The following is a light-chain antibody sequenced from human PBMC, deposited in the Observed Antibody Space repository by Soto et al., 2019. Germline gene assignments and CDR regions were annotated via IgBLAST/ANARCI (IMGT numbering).Light chain of an antibody. V-gene: IGLV1-47*01. CDR1: SSNIGSNY. J-gene: IGLJ3*02. CDR2: RNN. Sequence: QSVLTQPPSASGTPGQRVTISCSGSSSNIGSNYVYWYQQLPGTAPKLLIYRNNQRPSGVPYRFSGSKSGTSASLAISGLRSEYEAGYYCAAWDDSLSGWVFGGGTKLTVL. CDR3: AAWDDSLSGWV.